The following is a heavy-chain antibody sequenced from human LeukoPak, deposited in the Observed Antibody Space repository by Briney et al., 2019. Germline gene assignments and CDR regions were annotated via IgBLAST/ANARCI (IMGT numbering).Heavy chain of an antibody. CDR2: IWYDGSSK. V-gene: IGHV3-33*01. CDR3: AREWDY. Sequence: GGSLRLSCAASGFTFSSYGMHWVRQAPGKGLVWVAVIWYDGSSKYYADSVKGRFTISRDNSKNTLYLQMNSLRAEDTAVYYCAREWDYWGQGTLVTVSS. J-gene: IGHJ4*02. CDR1: GFTFSSYG.